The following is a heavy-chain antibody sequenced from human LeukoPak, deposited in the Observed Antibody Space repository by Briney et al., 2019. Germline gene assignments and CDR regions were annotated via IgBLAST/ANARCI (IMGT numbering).Heavy chain of an antibody. CDR1: GGSFSGYY. Sequence: SETLSLTCAVYGGSFSGYYWSWIRQPPGKGLEWIGSIYYSGSTYYNPSLKSRVTISVDTSKNQFSLKLSSVTAADTAVYYCARLVYDYVWGSYRYTEIDYWGQGTLVTVSS. CDR2: IYYSGST. V-gene: IGHV4-34*01. J-gene: IGHJ4*02. D-gene: IGHD3-16*02. CDR3: ARLVYDYVWGSYRYTEIDY.